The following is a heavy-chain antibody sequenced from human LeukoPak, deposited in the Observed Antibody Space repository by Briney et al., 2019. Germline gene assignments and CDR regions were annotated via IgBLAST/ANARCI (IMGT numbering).Heavy chain of an antibody. Sequence: SETLSLTCAVYGGSFSGYYWSWIRQPPGKGLEWIGEINHSGSTNYNPSLKSRVTISVDTSKNQFSLKLSPVTAADTAVYYCARGRGSSGWYYYWGQGTLVTVSS. V-gene: IGHV4-34*01. J-gene: IGHJ4*02. CDR2: INHSGST. CDR3: ARGRGSSGWYYY. D-gene: IGHD6-19*01. CDR1: GGSFSGYY.